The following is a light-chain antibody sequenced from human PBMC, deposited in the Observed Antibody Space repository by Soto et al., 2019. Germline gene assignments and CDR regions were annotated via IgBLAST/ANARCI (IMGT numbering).Light chain of an antibody. J-gene: IGLJ2*01. CDR3: AWDDSLSGRV. CDR1: SSNIGSNY. V-gene: IGLV1-47*03. Sequence: QSVLTQPTSASGTPGQRVTISCSGSSSNIGSNYVYWYQQLPGTAPKLLIYKNNQRPSGVPDRFSGSKSGTSASLAISGLSSDEEDDYYCAWDDSLSGRVFGGGTQLTVL. CDR2: KNN.